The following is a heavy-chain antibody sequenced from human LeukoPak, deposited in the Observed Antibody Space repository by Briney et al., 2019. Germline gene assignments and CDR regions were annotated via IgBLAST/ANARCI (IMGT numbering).Heavy chain of an antibody. CDR3: AREMGARLYYFDY. J-gene: IGHJ4*02. D-gene: IGHD3-16*01. Sequence: KTGGPLRLSCAASGFTFSNYNMNWLRQAPGKGLEWVSFINSESTYMYYADSVKGRFTISRDNAKNSLYLQINSLRAEDTAVYYCAREMGARLYYFDYWGQGTLVTVSS. CDR2: INSESTYM. V-gene: IGHV3-21*01. CDR1: GFTFSNYN.